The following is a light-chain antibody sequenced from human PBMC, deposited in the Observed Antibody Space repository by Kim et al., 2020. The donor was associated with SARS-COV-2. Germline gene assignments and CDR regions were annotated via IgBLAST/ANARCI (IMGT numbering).Light chain of an antibody. CDR2: GAS. CDR1: QSISSW. V-gene: IGKV1-5*01. Sequence: DIQMTQSPSTLSASVGDRVTITCRASQSISSWLAWYQQKPGKAPKLLIYGASSLESGVPSRFSGSGSGTEFTLTISSLQPDDFATYYCQQYNSYLYTFGQGTKLEI. CDR3: QQYNSYLYT. J-gene: IGKJ2*01.